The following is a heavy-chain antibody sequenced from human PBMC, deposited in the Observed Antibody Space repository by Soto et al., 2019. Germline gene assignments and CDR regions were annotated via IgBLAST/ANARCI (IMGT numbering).Heavy chain of an antibody. J-gene: IGHJ4*02. V-gene: IGHV1-18*01. D-gene: IGHD3-10*01. CDR3: VRDLDGSGSYYTDY. Sequence: RAAVKVSCKASGYTFSIYGINWVRQAPGQGLEWMGWTRPNNGNTKYAQNLQGRVTMTTDTSTSTAYMELRSLRPDDTAVYYCVRDLDGSGSYYTDYWGQGTLVTVPQ. CDR1: GYTFSIYG. CDR2: TRPNNGNT.